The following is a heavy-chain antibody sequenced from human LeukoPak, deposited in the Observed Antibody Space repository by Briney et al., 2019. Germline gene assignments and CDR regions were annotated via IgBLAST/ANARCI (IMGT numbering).Heavy chain of an antibody. CDR2: ISSSSSYI. CDR3: ARADGDYEVYYYMDV. Sequence: GGSLRPSCAASGFTFSSYSMNWVRQAPGKGLEWVSSISSSSSYIYYADSVKGRFTISRDNAKNSLYLQMNSLRAEDTAVYYCARADGDYEVYYYMDVWGKGTTVTVSS. D-gene: IGHD4-17*01. J-gene: IGHJ6*03. CDR1: GFTFSSYS. V-gene: IGHV3-21*01.